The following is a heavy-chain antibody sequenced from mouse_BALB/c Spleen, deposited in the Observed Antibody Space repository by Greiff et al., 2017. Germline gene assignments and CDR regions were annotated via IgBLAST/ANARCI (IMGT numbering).Heavy chain of an antibody. D-gene: IGHD2-10*01. J-gene: IGHJ4*01. CDR1: GYSFTSYW. CDR2: IYPGNSDT. CDR3: TRTSYYGNSGYAMDY. V-gene: IGHV1-5*01. Sequence: EVQLQQSGTVLARPGASVKMSCKASGYSFTSYWMHWVKQRPGQGLEWIGAIYPGNSDTSYNQKFKGKAKLTAVTSASTAYMELSSLTNEDSAVYYCTRTSYYGNSGYAMDYWGQGTSVTVSS.